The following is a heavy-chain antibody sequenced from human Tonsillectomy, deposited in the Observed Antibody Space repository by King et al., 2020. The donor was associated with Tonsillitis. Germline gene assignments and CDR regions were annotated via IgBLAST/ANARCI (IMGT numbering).Heavy chain of an antibody. D-gene: IGHD2-21*02. CDR3: ARDAPGDHYFDY. Sequence: VQLVESGGGLVNPGGSLRLSCTAPGFNFSDYYMSWIRQAPGKGLEWVSYISSSGRTIYYAGSVKGRFSISRDNARNSLYLQMNSLRAEDTAVYYCARDAPGDHYFDYWGQGTLVTVSS. V-gene: IGHV3-11*01. CDR2: ISSSGRTI. CDR1: GFNFSDYY. J-gene: IGHJ4*02.